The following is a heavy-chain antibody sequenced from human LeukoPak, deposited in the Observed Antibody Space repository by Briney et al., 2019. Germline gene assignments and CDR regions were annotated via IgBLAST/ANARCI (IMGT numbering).Heavy chain of an antibody. J-gene: IGHJ4*02. V-gene: IGHV4-59*01. D-gene: IGHD3-22*01. CDR2: VSYSGST. CDR3: ARCSPYDSSGYYYAFDY. Sequence: SETLSLTCTVSGGSISGYYWSWIRQPPGKGLEWIGYVSYSGSTNYNPSLKSRVTMSVDTSKNQVSLKLRSVTTADTAVYYCARCSPYDSSGYYYAFDYWGQGTLVTVYS. CDR1: GGSISGYY.